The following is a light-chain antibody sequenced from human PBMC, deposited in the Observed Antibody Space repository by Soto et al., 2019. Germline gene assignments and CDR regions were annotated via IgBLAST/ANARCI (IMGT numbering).Light chain of an antibody. Sequence: QSVLTQPASVSGSPGQSITISCTGSSNDVGGYNYVSWYQQHPGQAPKLIIYEVSDRPSGVSPRFSGSKSGNTASLTISGLQVEDEADYFCTSYTSTIPYVFGSGT. V-gene: IGLV2-14*01. CDR3: TSYTSTIPYV. CDR1: SNDVGGYNY. J-gene: IGLJ1*01. CDR2: EVS.